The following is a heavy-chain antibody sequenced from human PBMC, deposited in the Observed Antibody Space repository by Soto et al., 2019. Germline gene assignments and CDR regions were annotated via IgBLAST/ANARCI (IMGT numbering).Heavy chain of an antibody. J-gene: IGHJ6*02. CDR1: GASIRSSNW. D-gene: IGHD3-10*02. CDR2: IHHSGST. CDR3: ASVRGGYYYAMDV. V-gene: IGHV4-4*02. Sequence: SATLSLTCAVGGASIRSSNWWSWVRQPPGKGLEWIGEIHHSGSTNYNPSLKSRVTISVDKSKNQFSLKLSSVTAADTAVYYCASVRGGYYYAMDVWGQGTTVS.